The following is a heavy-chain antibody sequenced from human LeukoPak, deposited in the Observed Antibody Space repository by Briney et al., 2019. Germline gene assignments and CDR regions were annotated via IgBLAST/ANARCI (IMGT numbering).Heavy chain of an antibody. D-gene: IGHD3-9*01. CDR2: VSGRDDST. V-gene: IGHV3-23*01. CDR3: AKWGDYDILTGYYDSDY. J-gene: IGHJ4*02. Sequence: GGSLRLSCAASGFTFSRYVMHWVRQAPGKGLEWVSAVSGRDDSTYYADSVKGRFTISRDNSKNTLYLQMNSLRAEDTAVYYCAKWGDYDILTGYYDSDYWGQGTLVTVSS. CDR1: GFTFSRYV.